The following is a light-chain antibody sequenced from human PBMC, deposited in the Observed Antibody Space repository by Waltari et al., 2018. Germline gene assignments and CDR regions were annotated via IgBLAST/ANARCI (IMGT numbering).Light chain of an antibody. CDR2: EVD. V-gene: IGLV2-23*02. CDR1: SRNVGSYKL. Sequence: QSALTQPASVSGSPGQSITISCSGSSRNVGSYKLVSWYQQNPGKAPKLMIYEVDKRASGIPGRFSGSKSDSTASLTISGLQAEDEAVYYCCSYAGSTFVFGGGTQLTVL. J-gene: IGLJ7*01. CDR3: CSYAGSTFV.